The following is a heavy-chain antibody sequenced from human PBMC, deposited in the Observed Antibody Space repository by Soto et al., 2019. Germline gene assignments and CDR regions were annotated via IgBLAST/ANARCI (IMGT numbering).Heavy chain of an antibody. CDR2: IYWNEDR. Sequence: QITLKESRPTLVKHTQTLTLTCTCSGFSLTSSGVGVGWIRQPPGRSLEWLAAIYWNEDRRRSPSLVSRLTITKDTAKKQVVLTMTNMDPVDTATYYCIYSRQLYDYHGLDVWGQGTTVTVSS. D-gene: IGHD1-1*01. CDR1: GFSLTSSGVG. J-gene: IGHJ6*02. V-gene: IGHV2-5*01. CDR3: IYSRQLYDYHGLDV.